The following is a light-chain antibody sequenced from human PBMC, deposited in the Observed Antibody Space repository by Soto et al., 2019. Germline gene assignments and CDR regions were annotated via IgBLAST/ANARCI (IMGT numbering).Light chain of an antibody. CDR1: SSNVGGYNY. Sequence: QSALTQPASLSGSPGPSITISCTGTSSNVGGYNYVSWYQQYPGKAPKLMIYDVSNRPSGVSNRFSGSKSGNTASLNISGLQAEDESDYYCSSYTGSSTYVFGTGTKVTVL. J-gene: IGLJ1*01. CDR2: DVS. V-gene: IGLV2-14*03. CDR3: SSYTGSSTYV.